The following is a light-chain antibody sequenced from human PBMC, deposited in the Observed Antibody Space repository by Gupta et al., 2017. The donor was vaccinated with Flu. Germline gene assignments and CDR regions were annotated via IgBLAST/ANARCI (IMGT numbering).Light chain of an antibody. J-gene: IGLJ1*01. V-gene: IGLV1-40*01. Sequence: VTITCTGSSANIGAGCDLIWYHHPPAPAPNLLIYDKSNRRSGVPARFSGSKYGTSASLPTTGLQAEDEADYYWQSEDSSRGGYVFGTGTKVTVL. CDR1: SANIGAGCD. CDR2: DKS. CDR3: QSEDSSRGGYV.